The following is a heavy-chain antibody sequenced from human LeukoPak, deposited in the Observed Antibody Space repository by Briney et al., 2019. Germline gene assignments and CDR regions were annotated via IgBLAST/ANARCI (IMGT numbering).Heavy chain of an antibody. CDR3: AKSKGLRLLWGELDGPFDY. CDR2: IRYDGSNK. V-gene: IGHV3-30*02. Sequence: GGSLRLSCAASGFTFSSYGMHWVRQAPGKGLEWVAFIRYDGSNKYYADSVKGRFTISRDNSKNTLYLQMNSLRAEDTAVYYCAKSKGLRLLWGELDGPFDYWGQGTLVTVSS. J-gene: IGHJ4*02. CDR1: GFTFSSYG. D-gene: IGHD2-21*01.